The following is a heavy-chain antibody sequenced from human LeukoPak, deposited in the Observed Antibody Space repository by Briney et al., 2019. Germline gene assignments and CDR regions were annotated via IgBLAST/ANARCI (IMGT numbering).Heavy chain of an antibody. D-gene: IGHD6-19*01. V-gene: IGHV4-59*12. CDR2: AHFSGST. CDR1: GGSISSYY. CDR3: AASYSSGWYHYYYYYGMDV. Sequence: PSETLSLTCIVSGGSISSYYWIWIRQPPGKGLEWIGYAHFSGSTDCNPSLKSRVTISVDTSKNQFSLKLSSVTAADTAVYYCAASYSSGWYHYYYYYGMDVWGQGTTVTVSS. J-gene: IGHJ6*02.